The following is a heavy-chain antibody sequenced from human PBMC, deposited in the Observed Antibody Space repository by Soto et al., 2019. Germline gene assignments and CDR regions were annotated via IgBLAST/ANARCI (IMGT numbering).Heavy chain of an antibody. J-gene: IGHJ5*02. CDR2: VYYSGSS. CDR1: GDSISGGACF. Sequence: SETLSLTCTVSGDSISGGACFWSWTRQPPGKGLEWIANVYYSGSSYYNPSLKSRLTTSVDTTKIQFSLQLMSVTAAATAVYYCAKHSCTSRTCYFPGLFDPWGQGTLVTVSS. V-gene: IGHV4-30-4*01. CDR3: AKHSCTSRTCYFPGLFDP. D-gene: IGHD2-15*01.